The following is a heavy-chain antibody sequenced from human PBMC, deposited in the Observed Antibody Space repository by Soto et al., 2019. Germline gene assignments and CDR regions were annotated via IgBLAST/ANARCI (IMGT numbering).Heavy chain of an antibody. V-gene: IGHV3-21*01. CDR3: ARISIQEEYYFDY. J-gene: IGHJ4*02. Sequence: VRLVQSGGGLAKPGASPRLSCEASGFTFSYFTMNWVRQAPGKGLEWVSSITGSSSSTYYTDSVQGRFSISRDNAKNTLFLEMNSLRAEDTAVYYCARISIQEEYYFDYWGQGVLVTVSS. D-gene: IGHD1-1*01. CDR2: ITGSSSST. CDR1: GFTFSYFT.